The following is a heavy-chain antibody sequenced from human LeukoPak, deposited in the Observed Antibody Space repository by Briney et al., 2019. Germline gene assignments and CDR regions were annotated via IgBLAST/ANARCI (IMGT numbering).Heavy chain of an antibody. CDR2: IYTSGST. CDR3: ARVVYYDSSGYLAGSFDY. Sequence: SETLSLTCTVSGGSISSGSYYWSWIRQPAGKGLEWIGHIYTSGSTNYNPSLKSRVTISVDTSKNQFSLKLSSVTAADTAVYYCARVVYYDSSGYLAGSFDYWGQGTLVTVSS. D-gene: IGHD3-22*01. J-gene: IGHJ4*02. CDR1: GGSISSGSYY. V-gene: IGHV4-61*09.